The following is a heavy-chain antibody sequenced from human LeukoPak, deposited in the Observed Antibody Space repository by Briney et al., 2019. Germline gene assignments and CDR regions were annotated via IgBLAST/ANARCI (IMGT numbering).Heavy chain of an antibody. J-gene: IGHJ5*02. Sequence: SVKVSCKASGGTLSSYAISWVRQAPGQGLEWMEGIIPIFGTANYAQKFQGRVTITADESTSTAYMELSSLRSEDTAVYYCARSGDWFDPWGQGTLVTVSS. V-gene: IGHV1-69*13. CDR2: IIPIFGTA. CDR3: ARSGDWFDP. D-gene: IGHD1-26*01. CDR1: GGTLSSYA.